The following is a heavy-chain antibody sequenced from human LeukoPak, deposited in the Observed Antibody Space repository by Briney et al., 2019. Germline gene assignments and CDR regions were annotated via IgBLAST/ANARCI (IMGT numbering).Heavy chain of an antibody. CDR2: IYYSGST. J-gene: IGHJ3*02. D-gene: IGHD3-9*01. CDR3: ARNIGILTGYYVVDAFDI. Sequence: PSETLSLTCTVSGASVSGSAYYWGWIRQPPGKGLEWIGYIYYSGSTNYNPSLKSRVTISVDTSKNQFSLKLSSVTAADTAVYYCARNIGILTGYYVVDAFDIWGQGTMVTVSS. CDR1: GASVSGSAYY. V-gene: IGHV4-61*05.